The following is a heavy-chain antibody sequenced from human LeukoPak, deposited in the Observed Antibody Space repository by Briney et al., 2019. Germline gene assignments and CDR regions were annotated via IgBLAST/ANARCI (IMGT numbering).Heavy chain of an antibody. CDR1: GYTFTSYD. J-gene: IGHJ3*02. D-gene: IGHD3-16*01. CDR3: ARNPGDTDAFDT. CDR2: MNPNSGNT. Sequence: ASVKVSCKASGYTFTSYDINWVRQATGQGLEWMGWMNPNSGNTGYAQKFQGRVTITRNTSISTAYMELSSLRSEDTAVYYCARNPGDTDAFDTWGQGTMVTVSS. V-gene: IGHV1-8*03.